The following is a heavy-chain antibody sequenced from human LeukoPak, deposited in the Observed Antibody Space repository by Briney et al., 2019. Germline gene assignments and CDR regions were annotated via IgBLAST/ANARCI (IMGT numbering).Heavy chain of an antibody. CDR1: GFTVSSYG. D-gene: IGHD6-25*01. V-gene: IGHV3-33*01. Sequence: PGGSLRLSCAASGFTVSSYGMHWVRQSPGKGLEWVAVIWYDGSNKYYADSVKGRFTISRDNSKNTLYLQMNSLRAEDTAVYYCARDFRPARLYYYGMDVWGQGTTVTVSS. CDR3: ARDFRPARLYYYGMDV. J-gene: IGHJ6*02. CDR2: IWYDGSNK.